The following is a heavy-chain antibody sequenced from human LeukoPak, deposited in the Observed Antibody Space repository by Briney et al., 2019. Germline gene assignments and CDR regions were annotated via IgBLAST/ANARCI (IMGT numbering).Heavy chain of an antibody. CDR2: VDPEDGET. CDR3: ATCSLVGAPLFDY. D-gene: IGHD1-26*01. CDR1: GGTFTDYY. Sequence: ASVKVSCKASGGTFTDYYMHWVQQAPGKGLEWMGLVDPEDGETIYAEKFQGRVTITADTSTDTAYMELSSLRSEDTAVYYCATCSLVGAPLFDYWGQGTLVTASS. V-gene: IGHV1-69-2*01. J-gene: IGHJ4*02.